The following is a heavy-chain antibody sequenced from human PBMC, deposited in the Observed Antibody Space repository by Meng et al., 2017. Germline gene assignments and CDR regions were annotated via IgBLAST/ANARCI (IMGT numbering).Heavy chain of an antibody. CDR1: GFTFSSYA. Sequence: SCAASGFTFSSYAMHWVRQAPGKGLEWVAVISYDGSNKYYADSVKGRFTISRDNSKNTLYLQMNSLRAEDTAVYYCARDRHARHYYDSSGLDYWGQGTLVTVSS. CDR2: ISYDGSNK. D-gene: IGHD3-22*01. CDR3: ARDRHARHYYDSSGLDY. V-gene: IGHV3-30*04. J-gene: IGHJ4*02.